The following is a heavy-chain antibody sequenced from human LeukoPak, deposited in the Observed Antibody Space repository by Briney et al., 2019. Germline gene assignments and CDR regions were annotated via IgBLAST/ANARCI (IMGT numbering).Heavy chain of an antibody. J-gene: IGHJ4*02. D-gene: IGHD3-9*01. Sequence: ASVKVSCKASGYTFTSYYMHRVRQAPGQGLEWMGIINPSGGSTSYAQKFQGRVTMTRDTSTSTVYMELSSMRSEDTAVYYCARDSVDGLFDYWGQGTLVTVSS. V-gene: IGHV1-46*01. CDR1: GYTFTSYY. CDR2: INPSGGST. CDR3: ARDSVDGLFDY.